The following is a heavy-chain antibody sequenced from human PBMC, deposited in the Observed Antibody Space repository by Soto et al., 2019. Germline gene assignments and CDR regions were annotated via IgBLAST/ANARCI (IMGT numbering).Heavy chain of an antibody. Sequence: SETLSLTCTVSGGSISSGDYYWSWIRQPPGKGLEWIGYIYYSGSTYYNPSLKSRVTISVDTSKNQFSLKLSSVTAADTAVYYCARERGDEYYYYYYGMDVWGQGTTVTVSS. CDR1: GGSISSGDYY. V-gene: IGHV4-30-4*01. CDR3: ARERGDEYYYYYYGMDV. D-gene: IGHD4-17*01. CDR2: IYYSGST. J-gene: IGHJ6*02.